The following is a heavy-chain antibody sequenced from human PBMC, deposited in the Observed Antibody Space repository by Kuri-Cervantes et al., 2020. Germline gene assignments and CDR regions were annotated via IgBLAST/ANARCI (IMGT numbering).Heavy chain of an antibody. CDR3: ARDHGLHQIATILFSLIY. CDR1: GFTFSSYA. CDR2: ISYDGSNK. Sequence: GGSLRLSCAASGFTFSSYAMHWVRQAPGKGLEWVAVISYDGSNKYYADSVEGRFTISRDNSKNTLYLQMNSLRAEDTAVYYCARDHGLHQIATILFSLIYWGQGTLVTVSS. J-gene: IGHJ4*02. V-gene: IGHV3-30-3*01. D-gene: IGHD5-12*01.